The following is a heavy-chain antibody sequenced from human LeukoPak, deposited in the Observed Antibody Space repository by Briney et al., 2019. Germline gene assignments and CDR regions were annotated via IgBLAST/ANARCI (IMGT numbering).Heavy chain of an antibody. CDR1: GGSISSYY. CDR2: IYYSGST. D-gene: IGHD6-19*01. Sequence: SETLSLTCTVSGGSISSYYWSWIRQPPGKGLEWIGYIYYSGSTSYNPSLKSRVTISVDTSKNQFSLKLSSVTAADTAVYYCATSSGWYGSFDYWGQGRLVTVSS. CDR3: ATSSGWYGSFDY. V-gene: IGHV4-59*01. J-gene: IGHJ4*02.